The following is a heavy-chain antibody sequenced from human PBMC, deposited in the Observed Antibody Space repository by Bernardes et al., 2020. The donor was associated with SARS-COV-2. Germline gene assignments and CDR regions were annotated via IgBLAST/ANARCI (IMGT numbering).Heavy chain of an antibody. CDR1: GGSFSGYY. CDR2: INHSGST. J-gene: IGHJ4*02. V-gene: IGHV4-34*01. CDR3: ARSKTGIWVTMTGFDY. Sequence: SETLSLTCAVYGGSFSGYYWSWIRQPPGKGLEWIGEINHSGSTNYNPSLKSRVTISVDTSKNKFSLKLSSVTAADTAVYYCARSKTGIWVTMTGFDYWGQGTLVTVSS. D-gene: IGHD3-22*01.